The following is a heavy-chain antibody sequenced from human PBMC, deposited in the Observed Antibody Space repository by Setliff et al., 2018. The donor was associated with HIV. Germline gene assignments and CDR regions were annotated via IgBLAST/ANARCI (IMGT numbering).Heavy chain of an antibody. CDR1: GFSFSTST. Sequence: PGESLKISCAASGFSFSTSTMNWVRQAPGKGLDWVSYTSSSGATIYYADSVKGRFTISRDNAKNSLYLQMNSLRADDTAMYYCACPKEGYSGSGGAFQIWGQGTMVTVSS. CDR3: ACPKEGYSGSGGAFQI. CDR2: TSSSGATI. D-gene: IGHD3-10*01. V-gene: IGHV3-48*04. J-gene: IGHJ3*02.